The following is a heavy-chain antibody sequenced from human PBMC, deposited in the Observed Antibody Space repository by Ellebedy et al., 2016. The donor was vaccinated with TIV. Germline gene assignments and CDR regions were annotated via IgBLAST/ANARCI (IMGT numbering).Heavy chain of an antibody. J-gene: IGHJ4*02. Sequence: GGSLRLSXAVSEFTLSDYYMSWMRQAPGKGLEWVSYIRGGIHYADSVKGQFTISRDNAKNSLYLQMNSLRVEDTAVYYCARSGASAGMYWGQGTQVTVSS. CDR3: ARSGASAGMY. V-gene: IGHV3-11*01. CDR1: EFTLSDYY. CDR2: IRGGI. D-gene: IGHD6-13*01.